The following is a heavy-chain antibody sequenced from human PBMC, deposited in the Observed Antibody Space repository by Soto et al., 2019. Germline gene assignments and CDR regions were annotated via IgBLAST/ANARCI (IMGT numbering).Heavy chain of an antibody. CDR1: GFTFNTYA. CDR3: ARKEEHCYVGSCSGDY. D-gene: IGHD2-15*01. J-gene: IGHJ4*02. Sequence: QVQLVESGGGVVQPGTSLRLSCAASGFTFNTYAMHWVRQAPGKGLEWVAVISSDGSVTFYADSVKGRFTISRDNSKNALYLQMNCLRTEDTAVYYCARKEEHCYVGSCSGDYWGQGTLVTVSS. V-gene: IGHV3-30*03. CDR2: ISSDGSVT.